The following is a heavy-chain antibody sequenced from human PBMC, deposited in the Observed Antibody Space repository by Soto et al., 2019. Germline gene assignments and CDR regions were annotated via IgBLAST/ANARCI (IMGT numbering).Heavy chain of an antibody. CDR1: GGSFIGYY. D-gene: IGHD6-13*01. Sequence: SETLSLTCAVYGGSFIGYYWSWIRQPPGKGLEWIGEINHSGSTNYNPSLKSRVTISVDTSKNQFSLKLSSVTAADTAVYYCARVGRIAAASGHYYYGMDVWGQGTTVTVSS. CDR2: INHSGST. J-gene: IGHJ6*02. CDR3: ARVGRIAAASGHYYYGMDV. V-gene: IGHV4-34*01.